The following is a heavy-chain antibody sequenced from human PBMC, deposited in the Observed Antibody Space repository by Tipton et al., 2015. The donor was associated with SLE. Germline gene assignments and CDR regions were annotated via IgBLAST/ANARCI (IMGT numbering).Heavy chain of an antibody. V-gene: IGHV4-34*01. CDR1: GGSFSGYY. Sequence: TLSLTCAVYGGSFSGYYWSWIRQPPGKGLEWIGEINHSGSTNYNPSLKSRVTISVDTSKKQFSLKLSSVTAADTAVYYCATTAAADKGWFDPWGQGNPVTVSS. J-gene: IGHJ5*02. CDR2: INHSGST. D-gene: IGHD6-13*01. CDR3: ATTAAADKGWFDP.